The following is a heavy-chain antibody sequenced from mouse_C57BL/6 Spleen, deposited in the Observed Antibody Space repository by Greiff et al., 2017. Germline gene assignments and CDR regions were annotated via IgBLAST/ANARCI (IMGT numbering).Heavy chain of an antibody. Sequence: EVHLVESGGGLVQPGGSLSLSCAASGFTFTDYYMSWVRQPPGKALEWLGFIRNKANGYTTEYSASVKGRFTISRDNSQSILYLQMNALRAEDSATYYCARSPSITTAYAMDYWGQGTSVTVSS. CDR3: ARSPSITTAYAMDY. V-gene: IGHV7-3*01. J-gene: IGHJ4*01. D-gene: IGHD1-2*01. CDR2: IRNKANGYTT. CDR1: GFTFTDYY.